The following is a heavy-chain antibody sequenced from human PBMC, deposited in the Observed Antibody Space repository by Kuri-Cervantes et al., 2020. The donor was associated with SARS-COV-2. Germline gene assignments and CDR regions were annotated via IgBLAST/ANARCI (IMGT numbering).Heavy chain of an antibody. D-gene: IGHD3-3*01. Sequence: ESLKISCTVSGGSISSSSYYWGWIRQPPGKGLEWIGSIYYSGSTYYNPSLKSRVTISVDTSKNQFSLKLSSVTAADTAVYYCARHVRPEITIFGVVITADYFDFWGQGTLVTVSS. CDR2: IYYSGST. CDR1: GGSISSSSYY. J-gene: IGHJ4*02. V-gene: IGHV4-39*01. CDR3: ARHVRPEITIFGVVITADYFDF.